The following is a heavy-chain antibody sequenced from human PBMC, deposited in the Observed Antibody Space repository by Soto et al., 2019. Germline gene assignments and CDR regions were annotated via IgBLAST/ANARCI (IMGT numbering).Heavy chain of an antibody. J-gene: IGHJ4*02. CDR1: GFTFYSYA. CDR2: ISGSGGNT. V-gene: IGHV3-23*01. Sequence: PGGSLRLSCAASGFTFYSYAMTLVRRAPGKWLEWVSTISGSGGNTYYADSVKGRFTISRDNSRDTVFLQMNSLRAEDAAVYYCATVTEIVVVSASIIGHGYFDYWCQGPLITVSS. D-gene: IGHD2-2*01. CDR3: ATVTEIVVVSASIIGHGYFDY.